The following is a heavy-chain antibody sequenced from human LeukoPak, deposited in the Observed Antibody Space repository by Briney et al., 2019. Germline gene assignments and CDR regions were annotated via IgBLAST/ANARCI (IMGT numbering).Heavy chain of an antibody. CDR1: GGTLSSYA. Sequence: GASVKVSCKASGGTLSSYAISWVRQAPGQGLEWMGGIIPIFGTANYAQKFQGRVTITADKSTSTAYMELSSLRSEDTAVYYCARDNSVEDTAWWFDPWGQGTLVTVSS. CDR3: ARDNSVEDTAWWFDP. D-gene: IGHD4-23*01. J-gene: IGHJ5*02. CDR2: IIPIFGTA. V-gene: IGHV1-69*06.